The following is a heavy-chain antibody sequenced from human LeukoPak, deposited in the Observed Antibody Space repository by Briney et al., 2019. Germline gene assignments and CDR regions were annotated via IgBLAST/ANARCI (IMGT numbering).Heavy chain of an antibody. D-gene: IGHD6-6*01. CDR2: ISASPYI. V-gene: IGHV3-21*06. CDR3: ARDHGYSSSPPADY. Sequence: GGSLRLSCAGSGFTFNFYSMNWARQAPGKGLEWVSSISASPYIYYADSVKGRFTISRDDAKSSLYLQMNNLRAEDTAVYYCARDHGYSSSPPADYWGQGTLVTVSS. CDR1: GFTFNFYS. J-gene: IGHJ4*02.